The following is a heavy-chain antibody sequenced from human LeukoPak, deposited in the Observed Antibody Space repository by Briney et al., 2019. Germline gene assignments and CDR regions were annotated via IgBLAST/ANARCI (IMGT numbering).Heavy chain of an antibody. D-gene: IGHD1-26*01. CDR3: ARAGGSYIRHLDD. V-gene: IGHV3-21*01. Sequence: PGGSLRLSCAASGFTFSSYSMNWVRQAPGKGLEWVSSISSSSSYIYYADSVKGRFTISRDNAKNSLYLQMNSLRAEDTAVYYCARAGGSYIRHLDDWGQGTLVTVSS. J-gene: IGHJ4*02. CDR2: ISSSSSYI. CDR1: GFTFSSYS.